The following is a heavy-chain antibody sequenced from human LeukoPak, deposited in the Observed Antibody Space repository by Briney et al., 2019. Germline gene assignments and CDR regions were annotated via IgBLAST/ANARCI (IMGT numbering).Heavy chain of an antibody. Sequence: SETLSLTCTVSGGSISSSSYYWGWIRQPPGKGLEWIGSIYYSGSTYYNPSLKSRVTISVDTSKNQFSLKLSSVTAADTAVYYCARDRSAYDFWSGYYTYYFDYWGQGTLVTVSS. V-gene: IGHV4-39*07. CDR1: GGSISSSSYY. CDR3: ARDRSAYDFWSGYYTYYFDY. D-gene: IGHD3-3*01. J-gene: IGHJ4*02. CDR2: IYYSGST.